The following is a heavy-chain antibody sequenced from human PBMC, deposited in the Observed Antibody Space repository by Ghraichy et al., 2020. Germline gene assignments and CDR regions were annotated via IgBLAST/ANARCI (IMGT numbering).Heavy chain of an antibody. V-gene: IGHV4-31*03. CDR2: IYYSGNT. Sequence: SETLSLTCSVSGGSISSGDSYWSWIRQHPGKGLEWIGYIYYSGNTYYNPSLKSRVTISVDMSKNQFSLKLNSVTAADTALYNCARGGRRVTGFGTTSYYFDYWGQGTLVTVSS. D-gene: IGHD2/OR15-2a*01. CDR3: ARGGRRVTGFGTTSYYFDY. J-gene: IGHJ4*02. CDR1: GGSISSGDSY.